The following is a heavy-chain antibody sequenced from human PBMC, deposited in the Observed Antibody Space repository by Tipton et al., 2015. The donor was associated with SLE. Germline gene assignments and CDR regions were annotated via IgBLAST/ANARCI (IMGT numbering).Heavy chain of an antibody. CDR2: IYYSGSA. V-gene: IGHV4-59*01. Sequence: TLSLTCTVSGGSITSYYWSWIRQPPGKGLEWIGYIYYSGSANYNPSFKSRVTLSVDTSKNQISLKVNSVTAADTAVYYCARVLGGDDPLYYFDVWGRGTLVTVSS. D-gene: IGHD2-21*01. J-gene: IGHJ2*01. CDR3: ARVLGGDDPLYYFDV. CDR1: GGSITSYY.